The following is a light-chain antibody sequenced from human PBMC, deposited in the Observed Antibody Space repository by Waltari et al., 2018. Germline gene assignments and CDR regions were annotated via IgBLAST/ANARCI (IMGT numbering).Light chain of an antibody. V-gene: IGKV1-9*01. CDR2: AAF. J-gene: IGKJ5*01. CDR1: QGISSY. CDR3: QQFNTYPLP. Sequence: IQLPQSPSSLSASVGDRVTITCRASQGISSYLAWYQQKPGKAPNLLIYAAFTLQSGVPSRFSGSGSVTDFTLTISILQPEDFATYYCQQFNTYPLPVGQGTRLEIK.